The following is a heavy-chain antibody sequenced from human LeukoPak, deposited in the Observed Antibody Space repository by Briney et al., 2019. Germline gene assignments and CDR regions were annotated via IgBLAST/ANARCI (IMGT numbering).Heavy chain of an antibody. CDR3: ARVQMGVPGNYFDY. V-gene: IGHV1-2*02. J-gene: IGHJ4*02. D-gene: IGHD1-26*01. Sequence: ASVKVSCKASGYTFSAYYMHWVRQAPGQGLEWMGWINPNSGGANYAQKFLGRVNMTRDTSISTAYMELSGLRSDDTAMYYCARVQMGVPGNYFDYWGQGARVTVSS. CDR1: GYTFSAYY. CDR2: INPNSGGA.